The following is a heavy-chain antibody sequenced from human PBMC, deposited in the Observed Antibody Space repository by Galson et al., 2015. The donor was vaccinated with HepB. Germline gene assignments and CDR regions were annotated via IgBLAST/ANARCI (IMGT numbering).Heavy chain of an antibody. CDR1: GFSLSTSGMR. Sequence: PALVKPTQTLTLTCTFSGFSLSTSGMRVSWIRQPPGKALEWLARVDWDDDKFYSTSLKTRLTLSKDTSKNQVVLTMTNMDPVDTATYYCARIVPTGVGAFDIWGQGTMVTVSS. V-gene: IGHV2-70*04. CDR3: ARIVPTGVGAFDI. J-gene: IGHJ3*02. CDR2: VDWDDDK. D-gene: IGHD7-27*01.